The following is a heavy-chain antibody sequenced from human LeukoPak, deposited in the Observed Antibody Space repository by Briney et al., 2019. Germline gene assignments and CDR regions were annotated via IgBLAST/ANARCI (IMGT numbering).Heavy chain of an antibody. CDR1: GFSFSSYE. V-gene: IGHV3-48*03. J-gene: IGHJ4*02. CDR2: INSNGRNI. D-gene: IGHD3-10*01. Sequence: GGSLRLSCAASGFSFSSYEMNWVRQAPGKGLEWISYINSNGRNIDYADSVRGRFTISRDNAKNSLFLQMNSLRAEDTAVYYCLCLWFGKGAYWGRGTLVTVSS. CDR3: LCLWFGKGAY.